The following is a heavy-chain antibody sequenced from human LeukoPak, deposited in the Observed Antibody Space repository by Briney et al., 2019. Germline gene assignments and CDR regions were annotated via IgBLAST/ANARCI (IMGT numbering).Heavy chain of an antibody. V-gene: IGHV1-2*02. CDR3: ARGVDTAVIPYYYYYMDV. J-gene: IGHJ6*03. CDR2: INPKRRAT. CDR1: GYTFTGYY. Sequence: ASVKVSCKASGYTFTGYYMHWVRQAPGQGLEWMGWINPKRRATNYAQNFQGRGTLTRETSISTASMELSSLRSDDTAVYYCARGVDTAVIPYYYYYMDVWGIGTTVTASS. D-gene: IGHD5-18*01.